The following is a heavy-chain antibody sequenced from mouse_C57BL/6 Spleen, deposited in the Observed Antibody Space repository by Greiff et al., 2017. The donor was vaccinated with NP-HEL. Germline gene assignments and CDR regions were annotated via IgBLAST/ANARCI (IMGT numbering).Heavy chain of an antibody. D-gene: IGHD2-3*01. CDR2: ISYDGSN. J-gene: IGHJ4*01. CDR1: GYSITSGYY. V-gene: IGHV3-6*01. CDR3: ARGYDGYSYYAMDY. Sequence: EVKLQESGPGLVKPSQSLSLTCSVTGYSITSGYYWNWIRQFPGNKLEWMGYISYDGSNNYNPSLKNRITITRDTSKNQFFLKLNSVTTEDTATYYCARGYDGYSYYAMDYWGQGTSVTVSS.